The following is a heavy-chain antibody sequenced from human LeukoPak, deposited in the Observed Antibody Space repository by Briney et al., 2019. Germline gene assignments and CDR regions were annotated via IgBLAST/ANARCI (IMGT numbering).Heavy chain of an antibody. CDR2: ISYDGSNK. CDR3: ASAITMIVVAPGY. Sequence: RSLRLSCAASGFTFSSYAMHWVRQAPGKGLEWVAVISYDGSNKYYADSVKGRFTISRDNSKNTLYLQMNSLRAEDTAVYYCASAITMIVVAPGYWGQGTLVTVSS. V-gene: IGHV3-30-3*01. J-gene: IGHJ4*02. D-gene: IGHD3-22*01. CDR1: GFTFSSYA.